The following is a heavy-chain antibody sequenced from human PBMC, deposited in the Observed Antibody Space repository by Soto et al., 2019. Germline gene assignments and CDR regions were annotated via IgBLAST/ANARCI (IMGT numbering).Heavy chain of an antibody. CDR3: ARPERGATPFYYYYGMDV. D-gene: IGHD1-26*01. Sequence: ASVKVSCKASVGTFSSYPISWVRQAPGQGLEWMGGIIPIFGTANYAQKFQGRVTITADESTSTAYMELSSLRSEDTAVYYCARPERGATPFYYYYGMDVWGQGTTVTVSS. CDR1: VGTFSSYP. CDR2: IIPIFGTA. V-gene: IGHV1-69*13. J-gene: IGHJ6*02.